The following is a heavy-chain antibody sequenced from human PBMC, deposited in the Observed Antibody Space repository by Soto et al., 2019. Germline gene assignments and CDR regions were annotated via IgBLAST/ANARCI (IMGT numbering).Heavy chain of an antibody. Sequence: PSETLSLTCAVYGGSFSGYYWSWIRQPPGKGLEWIGEINHSGSTNYNPSLKSRVTISVDTSKNQFSLKLSSVTAADTAVYYCAKGRKMRERRFPPDCWGQGTLVTVSS. CDR2: INHSGST. J-gene: IGHJ4*02. CDR1: GGSFSGYY. CDR3: AKGRKMRERRFPPDC. V-gene: IGHV4-34*01. D-gene: IGHD1-26*01.